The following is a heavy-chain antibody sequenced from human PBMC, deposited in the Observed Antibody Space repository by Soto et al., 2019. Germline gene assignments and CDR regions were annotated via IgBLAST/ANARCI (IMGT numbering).Heavy chain of an antibody. J-gene: IGHJ4*02. Sequence: SEPLSLTCTVSGGSVSSGSYYWSWIRQPPGKGLEWIGYIYYSGSTNYNPSLKSRVTISVDTSKNQFSLKLSSVTAADTAVYYCARGGWLQFFDYWGQGTLVTVSS. V-gene: IGHV4-61*01. CDR1: GGSVSSGSYY. CDR3: ARGGWLQFFDY. D-gene: IGHD5-12*01. CDR2: IYYSGST.